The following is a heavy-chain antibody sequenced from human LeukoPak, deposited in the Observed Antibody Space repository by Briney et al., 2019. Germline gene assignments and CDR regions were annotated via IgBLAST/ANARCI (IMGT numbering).Heavy chain of an antibody. CDR3: ARVDNRDWYYFDY. V-gene: IGHV1-2*02. J-gene: IGHJ4*02. D-gene: IGHD3/OR15-3a*01. CDR2: INPKSGGT. CDR1: GYNFADHY. Sequence: ASVKLSCQASGYNFADHYVHWVRQAPGQGPEWMGWINPKSGGTDYAQKFQGRVAMTSDTSIRTGYMELNNLTSYDTAVYYCARVDNRDWYYFDYWGQGSLVTVSS.